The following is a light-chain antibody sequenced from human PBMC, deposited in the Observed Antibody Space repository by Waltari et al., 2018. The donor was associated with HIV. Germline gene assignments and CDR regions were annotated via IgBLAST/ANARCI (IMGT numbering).Light chain of an antibody. CDR2: RND. CDR3: AAYDDNLPGWM. J-gene: IGLJ3*02. V-gene: IGLV1-47*01. CDR1: SSNIGSNS. Sequence: QSVLTQPPSASGTPGQRVTISCSGSSSNIGSNSVFWYQQFPGTAPKVLIYRNDRRPSGVPYRFSASRSGTSAALVISGLRSEDEADYYCAAYDDNLPGWMFGGGTKLTAL.